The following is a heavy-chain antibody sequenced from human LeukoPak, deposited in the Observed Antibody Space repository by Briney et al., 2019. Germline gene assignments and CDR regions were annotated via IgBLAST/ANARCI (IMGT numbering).Heavy chain of an antibody. CDR1: GGSFSGYY. V-gene: IGHV4-34*01. D-gene: IGHD3-22*01. CDR2: INHSGST. CDR3: ARLPYYYDSSGYYRIFDY. Sequence: SETLSLTCAVYGGSFSGYYWSWLRQPPGKGLEWIGEINHSGSTNYNPSLKSRVTISVDTSKNQFSLKLSSVTAADTAVYYCARLPYYYDSSGYYRIFDYWGQGTLVTVSS. J-gene: IGHJ4*02.